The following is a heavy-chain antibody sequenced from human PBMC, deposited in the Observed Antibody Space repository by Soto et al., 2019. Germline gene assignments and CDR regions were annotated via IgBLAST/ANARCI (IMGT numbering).Heavy chain of an antibody. V-gene: IGHV2-5*02. J-gene: IGHJ6*02. CDR3: YYYYYGMDV. CDR2: IYWDDDK. Sequence: QITLKESGPTLVKPTQTLTLTCTFSGFSLSTSGVGVGWIRQPPGKALEWLALIYWDDDKRYSPSLKSRLTITKDTSKNQVVLTMTNMDPVDTATYYSYYYYYGMDVWGQGTTVTVFS. CDR1: GFSLSTSGVG.